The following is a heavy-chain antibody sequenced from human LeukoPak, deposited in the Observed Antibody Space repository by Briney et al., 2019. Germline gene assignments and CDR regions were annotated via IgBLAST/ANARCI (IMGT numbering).Heavy chain of an antibody. D-gene: IGHD7-27*01. V-gene: IGHV3-23*01. CDR3: ARRTGGTKDY. Sequence: GGSLRLSCVASGFTFGDVVMSWVRQAPGKGLEWVSAISYNGASTDYADSVKGRFTISRDNSKNTLYLQMNSLRAEDTAVYYCARRTGGTKDYWGQGTQVTVSS. CDR1: GFTFGDVV. CDR2: ISYNGAST. J-gene: IGHJ4*02.